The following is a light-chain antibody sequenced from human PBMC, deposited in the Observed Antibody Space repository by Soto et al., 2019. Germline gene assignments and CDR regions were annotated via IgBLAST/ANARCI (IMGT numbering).Light chain of an antibody. CDR2: GAT. Sequence: EVVMTQSPATLSVSPGERATLSCRASQSIRTDLAWYQQKPGQPPRLLIYGATTRATGIPARFSGSGSGTEFTLTISSLQSEDFAVYYCQQYNNWPLTFGGGTKVDI. CDR3: QQYNNWPLT. J-gene: IGKJ4*01. CDR1: QSIRTD. V-gene: IGKV3D-15*01.